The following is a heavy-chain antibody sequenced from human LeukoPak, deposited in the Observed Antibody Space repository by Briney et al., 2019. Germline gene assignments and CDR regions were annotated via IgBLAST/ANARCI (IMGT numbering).Heavy chain of an antibody. J-gene: IGHJ4*02. D-gene: IGHD3-22*01. CDR1: GGSISSGGYY. CDR3: ATNTFYHGGSGLPGDY. V-gene: IGHV4-31*03. CDR2: IYYSGST. Sequence: SETLSLTCTVSGGSISSGGYYWSWIRQHPGKGLEWIGYIYYSGSTYYNPSLKSRVTISVDTSKNQFSLRLSSVTAADTAVYYCATNTFYHGGSGLPGDYWGQGTLVTVSS.